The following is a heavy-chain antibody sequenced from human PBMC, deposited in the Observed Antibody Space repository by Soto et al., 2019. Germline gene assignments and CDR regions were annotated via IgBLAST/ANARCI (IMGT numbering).Heavy chain of an antibody. Sequence: GASVKVSCKASGYTFTSYAMHWVRQAPGQRLEWMGWINAGNGNTKYSQKFQGRVTITRDTSASTAYMELSSLRSEDTAVYYCARAPPFFYDSSGYYYSWGQGTLVTVSS. CDR3: ARAPPFFYDSSGYYYS. J-gene: IGHJ4*02. V-gene: IGHV1-3*01. CDR1: GYTFTSYA. CDR2: INAGNGNT. D-gene: IGHD3-22*01.